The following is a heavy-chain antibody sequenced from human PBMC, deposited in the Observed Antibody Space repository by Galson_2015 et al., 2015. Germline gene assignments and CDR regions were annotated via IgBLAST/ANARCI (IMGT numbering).Heavy chain of an antibody. CDR1: GFPFSDYY. CDR3: AREADDYYGSGSYFDS. J-gene: IGHJ4*02. Sequence: SLRLSCAASGFPFSDYYMSWIRQAPGKGLEWVAYISSSGDTIYYPDPMKGRFTISRDNAENSLFLQMNSLRAEDTAVYYCAREADDYYGSGSYFDSWGQGTLVTVSS. D-gene: IGHD3-10*01. V-gene: IGHV3-11*01. CDR2: ISSSGDTI.